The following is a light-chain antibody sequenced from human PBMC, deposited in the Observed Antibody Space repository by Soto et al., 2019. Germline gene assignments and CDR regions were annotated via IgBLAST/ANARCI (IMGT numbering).Light chain of an antibody. Sequence: EIVMTQSRATLTVSPGERATLSCRASQSVSSNLAWYQQKPGQAPRLLIYGASTRATGIPARFSGSGSGTEFTLTISRLQSEDFAVYYCQKYNNWPRTCGQGTKGDI. CDR3: QKYNNWPRT. CDR2: GAS. J-gene: IGKJ1*01. CDR1: QSVSSN. V-gene: IGKV3-15*01.